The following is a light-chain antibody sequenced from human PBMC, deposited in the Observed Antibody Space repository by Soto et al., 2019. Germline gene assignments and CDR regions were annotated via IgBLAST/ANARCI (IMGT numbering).Light chain of an antibody. Sequence: EIVLTPSPGTLSLSPGERATLSCRASQSVSSNYLGWYQQKPGQAPRLLIYVASRRATGVPDRFSGSGSGTDFTLTISSLEPEDSAVYYCQQRHMWPITFGQGTRLEIK. V-gene: IGKV3D-20*02. CDR3: QQRHMWPIT. CDR1: QSVSSNY. CDR2: VAS. J-gene: IGKJ5*01.